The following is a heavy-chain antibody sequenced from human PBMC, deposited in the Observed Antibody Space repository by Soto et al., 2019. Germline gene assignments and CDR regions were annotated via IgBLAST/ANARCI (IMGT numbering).Heavy chain of an antibody. Sequence: SETLSLTCAVYGGSFSGYYWSWIRQPPGKGLEWIGEINHSGSTNYNPSLKSRVTISVDTSKNQFSLKLSSVTAADTAVYYCARTRGLRHHYYYGMDVWGQGXTVTVYS. D-gene: IGHD2-8*02. J-gene: IGHJ6*02. CDR1: GGSFSGYY. V-gene: IGHV4-34*01. CDR2: INHSGST. CDR3: ARTRGLRHHYYYGMDV.